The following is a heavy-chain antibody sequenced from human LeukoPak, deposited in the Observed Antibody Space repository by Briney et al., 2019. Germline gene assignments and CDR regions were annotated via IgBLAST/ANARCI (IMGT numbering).Heavy chain of an antibody. Sequence: GGSLRLSCAASGFTFSSYGMHWVRQAPGKGLEWVAFIRYDGSNKYYADSVKGRFTISRDNSKNTLYLQMNSLRAEDTAVYYCATPLMAAAGRERVDYRGQGTLVAVSS. D-gene: IGHD6-13*01. CDR3: ATPLMAAAGRERVDY. V-gene: IGHV3-30*02. J-gene: IGHJ4*02. CDR2: IRYDGSNK. CDR1: GFTFSSYG.